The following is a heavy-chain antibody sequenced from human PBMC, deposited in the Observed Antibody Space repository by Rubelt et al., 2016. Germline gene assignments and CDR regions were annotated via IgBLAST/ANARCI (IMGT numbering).Heavy chain of an antibody. CDR2: IKQDGSEK. V-gene: IGHV3-7*01. J-gene: IGHJ6*02. CDR3: AKEWATYYYYGMDV. CDR1: GFTFSSYW. Sequence: EVQLVESGGGLVQPGGSLRLSCAASGFTFSSYWMSWVRQAPGKGLEWVANIKQDGSEKYYVDSVEGRFTISRDNAKNSLYLQMNSLRAEDTAVYYGAKEWATYYYYGMDVWGQGTTVTVSS.